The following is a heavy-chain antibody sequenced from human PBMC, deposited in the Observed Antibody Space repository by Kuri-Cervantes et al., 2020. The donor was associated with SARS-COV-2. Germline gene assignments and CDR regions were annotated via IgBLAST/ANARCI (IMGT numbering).Heavy chain of an antibody. CDR1: VYTFPCYA. CDR3: ARDGGYNWNYGVYYQDGMTV. Sequence: ASVKVSCKASVYTFPCYAMNWVRQAPGQGLEWMGIINPSGGSTSYVQKFQGRVTITRDTSTSTVYLELSSLRSEDTAVYYCARDGGYNWNYGVYYQDGMTVWGQGPTVTVSS. D-gene: IGHD1-7*01. V-gene: IGHV1-46*01. CDR2: INPSGGST. J-gene: IGHJ6*02.